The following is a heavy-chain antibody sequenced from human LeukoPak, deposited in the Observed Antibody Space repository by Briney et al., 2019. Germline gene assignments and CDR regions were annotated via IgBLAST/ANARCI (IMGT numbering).Heavy chain of an antibody. CDR1: GFTFSSYD. CDR2: IRPSGDNT. V-gene: IGHV3-23*01. J-gene: IGHJ5*02. D-gene: IGHD6-19*01. Sequence: GGALRLSCAASGFTFSSYDMTWVRQAPGRGLEWVSSIRPSGDNTYYGDSVRGRFTISRDNSKNTVYLQMNNMRVDDTAVYYCARVAGWHWFDPWGQGTLVTVSS. CDR3: ARVAGWHWFDP.